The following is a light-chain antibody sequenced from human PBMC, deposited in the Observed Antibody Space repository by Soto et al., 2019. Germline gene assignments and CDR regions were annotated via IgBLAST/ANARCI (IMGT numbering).Light chain of an antibody. CDR1: QSISTY. V-gene: IGKV1-39*01. Sequence: DVQMTQSPSSLSASVGDRVTMTCRASQSISTYLNWYQQKPGKAPKLLIYAASTLQSGVSSRFSGSGSGTDFPLTISSLQPEDFATYFCQQGYSAPYTFAQGTKLEIK. CDR3: QQGYSAPYT. J-gene: IGKJ2*01. CDR2: AAS.